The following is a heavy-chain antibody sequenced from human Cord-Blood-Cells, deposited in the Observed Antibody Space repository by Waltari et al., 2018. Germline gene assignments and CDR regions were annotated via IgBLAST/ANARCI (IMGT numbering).Heavy chain of an antibody. CDR2: FDPEDGET. D-gene: IGHD6-13*01. V-gene: IGHV1-24*01. CDR3: ATAFSSSWVLDY. CDR1: GYTLTEFS. J-gene: IGHJ4*02. Sequence: QVQLVQSGAEVKKPGASVKVSRKVSGYTLTEFSMQWVRQAPGKGLEWMGGFDPEDGETIYAQKFQGRVTMTEDTSTDTAYMELSSLRSEDTAVYYCATAFSSSWVLDYWGQGTLVTVSS.